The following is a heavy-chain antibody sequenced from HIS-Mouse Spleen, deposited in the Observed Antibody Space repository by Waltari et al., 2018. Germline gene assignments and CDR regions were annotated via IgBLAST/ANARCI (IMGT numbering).Heavy chain of an antibody. CDR1: GGSISSSSYY. Sequence: QLQLQESGPGLVKPSETLSLTCTVSGGSISSSSYYWGWIRQPPGKGLEWIGSIYYSGRTYYDPSLTSRCSISVAATKIQFSLKLSYVTAADTAVYYCAREIPYSSSWYDWYFDLWGRGTLVTVSS. V-gene: IGHV4-39*07. CDR2: IYYSGRT. D-gene: IGHD6-13*01. J-gene: IGHJ2*01. CDR3: AREIPYSSSWYDWYFDL.